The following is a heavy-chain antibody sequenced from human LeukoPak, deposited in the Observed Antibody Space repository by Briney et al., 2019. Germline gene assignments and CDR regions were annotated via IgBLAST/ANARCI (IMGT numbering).Heavy chain of an antibody. Sequence: PGRSLRLSCAASGFTFGSYGMHWVRQAPGKGLEWVAAISYDGSNKYYADSVKGRFTISRDNSKNTLYLQMNSLRAEDTAVYYCAKDLVRGEDWFDPWGQGTLVTVSS. CDR1: GFTFGSYG. CDR3: AKDLVRGEDWFDP. J-gene: IGHJ5*02. D-gene: IGHD3-10*01. CDR2: ISYDGSNK. V-gene: IGHV3-30*18.